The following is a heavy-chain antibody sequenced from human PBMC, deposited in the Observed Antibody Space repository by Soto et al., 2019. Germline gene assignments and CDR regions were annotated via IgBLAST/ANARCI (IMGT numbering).Heavy chain of an antibody. Sequence: QVQLMQSGAEVKKPGASVRVSCKASRYTFTSSGITWVRQAPGQGLEWMGCISAYDGKTNYTQKLQGRVTMTTDTSTSTAYMDLRSLRSDDTAVYYCARADQVTAQHGMDVWGQGTTVTVSS. CDR1: RYTFTSSG. D-gene: IGHD2-2*01. CDR2: ISAYDGKT. CDR3: ARADQVTAQHGMDV. J-gene: IGHJ6*02. V-gene: IGHV1-18*01.